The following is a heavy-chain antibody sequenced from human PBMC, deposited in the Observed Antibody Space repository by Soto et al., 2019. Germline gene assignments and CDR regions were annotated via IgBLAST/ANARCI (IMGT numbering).Heavy chain of an antibody. J-gene: IGHJ4*02. V-gene: IGHV3-23*01. D-gene: IGHD6-19*01. CDR1: GFTFSSYP. CDR3: AKFNSGWYGFDY. CDR2: ISGSGGST. Sequence: GGSLRLSCAASGFTFSSYPMSWVRQAPGKGLEWVSVISGSGGSTYYADSVKGRFTISIYNSKNTLYLQMNSLRAEDTAVYYCAKFNSGWYGFDYWGQGTLVTVSS.